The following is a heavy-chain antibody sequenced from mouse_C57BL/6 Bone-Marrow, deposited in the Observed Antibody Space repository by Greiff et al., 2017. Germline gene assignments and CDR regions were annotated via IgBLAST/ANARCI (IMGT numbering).Heavy chain of an antibody. V-gene: IGHV1-54*01. CDR2: INPGSGGT. CDR1: GYAFTNYL. D-gene: IGHD3-2*02. J-gene: IGHJ3*01. CDR3: AKCGQLRLRFAY. Sequence: QVHVKQSGAELVRPGTSVKVSCKASGYAFTNYLIEWVKQRPGQGLEWIGVINPGSGGTNYNEKFKGKATLTADKSSSTAYMQLISLTSEASAVYFCAKCGQLRLRFAYWGQGTLVTVSA.